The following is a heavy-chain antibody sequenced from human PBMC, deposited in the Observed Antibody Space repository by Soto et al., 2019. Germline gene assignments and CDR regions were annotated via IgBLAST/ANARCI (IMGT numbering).Heavy chain of an antibody. V-gene: IGHV5-10-1*01. CDR2: IDPSDSQT. J-gene: IGHJ4*02. D-gene: IGHD3-22*01. CDR3: ARQIYDSDTGPNFQYYFDS. CDR1: GYSFAGYW. Sequence: GESLKISCKGSGYSFAGYWITWVRQKPGKGLEWMGRIDPSDSQTYYSPSFRGHVTISATKSITTVFLQWSSLRASDTTMYYCARQIYDSDTGPNFQYYFDSWGQGTPVTVSS.